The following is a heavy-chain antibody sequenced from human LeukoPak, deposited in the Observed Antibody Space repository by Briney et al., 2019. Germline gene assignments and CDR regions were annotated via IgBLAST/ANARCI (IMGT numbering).Heavy chain of an antibody. CDR1: GGSISSSSYY. J-gene: IGHJ4*02. Sequence: SETLSLTCTVSGGSISSSSYYWGWIRQPPGKGLEWIGSIYYSGSTYYNPSLKSRVTISVDTSKNQFSLKLSSVTAADTAVYYCARVRVTTEGYGFDYWGQGTLVTVSS. V-gene: IGHV4-39*07. D-gene: IGHD4-17*01. CDR2: IYYSGST. CDR3: ARVRVTTEGYGFDY.